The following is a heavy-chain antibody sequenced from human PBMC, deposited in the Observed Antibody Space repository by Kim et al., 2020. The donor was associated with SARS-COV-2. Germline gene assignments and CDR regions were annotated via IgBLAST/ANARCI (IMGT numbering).Heavy chain of an antibody. Sequence: ASVKVSCKASGYTLTSYAMNWVRQAPGQGLEWMGWINTNTGNPTYAQGFTGRFVFSLDTSVSTAYLQISSLKAEDTAVYYCATLDCGGDCSYFDYWGQGTLVTVSS. CDR1: GYTLTSYA. D-gene: IGHD2-21*02. V-gene: IGHV7-4-1*02. CDR3: ATLDCGGDCSYFDY. CDR2: INTNTGNP. J-gene: IGHJ4*02.